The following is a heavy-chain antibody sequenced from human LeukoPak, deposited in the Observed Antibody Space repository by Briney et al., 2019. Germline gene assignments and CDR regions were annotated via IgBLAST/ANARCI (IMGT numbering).Heavy chain of an antibody. CDR3: ARVEGSGSYYTVGPDY. D-gene: IGHD3-10*01. CDR2: IYHSGST. V-gene: IGHV4-30-2*01. CDR1: GGSISSGGYY. J-gene: IGHJ4*02. Sequence: SETLSLTCTVSGGSISSGGYYWSWIRQPRGKGLEWIGYIYHSGSTYYNPSLKSRVTISVDRSKNQFSLKLSSVTAADTAVYYCARVEGSGSYYTVGPDYWGQGTLVTVSS.